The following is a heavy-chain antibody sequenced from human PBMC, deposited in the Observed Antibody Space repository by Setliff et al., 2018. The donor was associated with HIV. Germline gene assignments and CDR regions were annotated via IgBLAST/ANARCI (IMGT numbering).Heavy chain of an antibody. V-gene: IGHV3-11*04. J-gene: IGHJ3*02. Sequence: SLRLSCTASGFTFSDYYMSWIRQSPGKGLEWISYISSSGTTIYYADSVKGRFTISRDNSKNTVYLQMNSLRAEDTAVYYCARESKGYSPYDAFDIWGQGTMVTVSS. CDR3: ARESKGYSPYDAFDI. D-gene: IGHD1-1*01. CDR2: ISSSGTTI. CDR1: GFTFSDYY.